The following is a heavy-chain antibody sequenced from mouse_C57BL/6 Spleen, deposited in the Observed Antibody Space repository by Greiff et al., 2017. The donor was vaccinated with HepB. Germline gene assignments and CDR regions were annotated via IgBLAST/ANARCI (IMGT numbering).Heavy chain of an antibody. D-gene: IGHD2-4*01. J-gene: IGHJ2*01. Sequence: QVQLQQSGAELARPGASVKMSCKASGYTFTSYWITWVKQRPGQGLEWIGDIYPGSGSTNYNEKFKSKATLTVDTASSTAYMQLSSLTSEDSAVYYCAREEDYVFDYWGQGTTLTVSS. CDR2: IYPGSGST. CDR3: AREEDYVFDY. CDR1: GYTFTSYW. V-gene: IGHV1-55*01.